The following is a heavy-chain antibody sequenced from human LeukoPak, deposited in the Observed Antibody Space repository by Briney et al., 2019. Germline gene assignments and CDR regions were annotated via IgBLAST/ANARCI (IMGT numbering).Heavy chain of an antibody. CDR1: GRSMSSGGFV. CDR2: IFPSGNT. Sequence: SQTLSLTCAVSGRSMSSGGFVGSWIRQPPGKGLQLIGYIFPSGNTYYNPSLKSRITISVDTSKSQFSLEVSSVTAADTAVYYCAGEYSGSYRFDDWDRGTLVTVSS. V-gene: IGHV4-30-2*01. J-gene: IGHJ4*02. D-gene: IGHD6-25*01. CDR3: AGEYSGSYRFDD.